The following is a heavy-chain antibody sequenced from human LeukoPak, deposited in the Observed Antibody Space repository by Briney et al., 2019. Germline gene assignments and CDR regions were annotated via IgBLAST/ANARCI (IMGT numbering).Heavy chain of an antibody. J-gene: IGHJ4*02. CDR3: ARVDTPAAAGDY. CDR2: INPSGCST. CDR1: GYTFTSYY. V-gene: IGHV1-46*01. D-gene: IGHD6-13*01. Sequence: ASVKVSFKASGYTFTSYYMHGVRQAPGQGLEWMGIINPSGCSTSYAQKFQGRLTMTRDMSTSTDYMELSSLRSEDMAVYYCARVDTPAAAGDYWGQGTLVTVSS.